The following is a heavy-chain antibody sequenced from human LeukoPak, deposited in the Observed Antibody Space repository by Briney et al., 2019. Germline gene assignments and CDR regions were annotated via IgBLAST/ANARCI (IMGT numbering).Heavy chain of an antibody. V-gene: IGHV3-23*01. D-gene: IGHD3-9*01. CDR1: GFTFSSYA. CDR2: ISGSGGST. J-gene: IGHJ6*04. CDR3: AKDDDILTGYYGMDV. Sequence: GGSLGLSCAASGFTFSSYAMSWVRQAPGKGLEWVSAISGSGGSTFYADSVKGRFTISRDNSKNTLYLQMNSLRAEDTAVYYCAKDDDILTGYYGMDVWGKGTTVTVPS.